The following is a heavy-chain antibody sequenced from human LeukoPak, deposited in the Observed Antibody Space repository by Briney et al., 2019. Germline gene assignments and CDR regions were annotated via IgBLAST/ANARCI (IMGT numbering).Heavy chain of an antibody. V-gene: IGHV4-34*01. CDR1: GGSFSGYY. CDR2: INHSGST. D-gene: IGHD5-18*01. J-gene: IGHJ3*02. CDR3: ARHRGIGYSYAFDI. Sequence: SETLSLTCAVYGGSFSGYYWSWIRQPPGKGLEWIGEINHSGSTNYNPSLKSRVTISVDTSKNQFSLKLSSVTAADTAVYYCARHRGIGYSYAFDIWVQGTMVTVSS.